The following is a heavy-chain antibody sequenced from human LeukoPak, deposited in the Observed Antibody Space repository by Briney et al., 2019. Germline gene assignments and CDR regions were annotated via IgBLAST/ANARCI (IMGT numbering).Heavy chain of an antibody. J-gene: IGHJ4*02. D-gene: IGHD4-17*01. CDR3: ARDKGAETTVPSLDY. Sequence: GASVKVSCKASGYTFTGYYMHWVRQAPGQGLEWMGWINPNSGGTNYAQKFQGRVTMTRDTSISTAYMELSRLRSDDTAVYYCARDKGAETTVPSLDYWGQGTLVIVSS. CDR2: INPNSGGT. CDR1: GYTFTGYY. V-gene: IGHV1-2*02.